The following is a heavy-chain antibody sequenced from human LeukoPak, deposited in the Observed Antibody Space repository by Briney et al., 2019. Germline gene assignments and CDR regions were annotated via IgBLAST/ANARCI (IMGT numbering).Heavy chain of an antibody. J-gene: IGHJ4*02. V-gene: IGHV3-15*01. CDR2: IKTKTDGETT. Sequence: GGSLRLSCAASGFSFKNAWMSWVRQAPGKGLEWVGRIKTKTDGETTDYAAPVRGRFTISRDDSKNILYLQMDGLRTEDTAVYFCATQQVSFYDILTGSEYWGQGALVTVSS. D-gene: IGHD3-9*01. CDR3: ATQQVSFYDILTGSEY. CDR1: GFSFKNAW.